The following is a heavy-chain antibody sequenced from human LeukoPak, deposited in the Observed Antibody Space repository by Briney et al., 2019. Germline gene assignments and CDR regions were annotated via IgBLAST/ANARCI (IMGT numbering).Heavy chain of an antibody. V-gene: IGHV4-59*01. D-gene: IGHD6-13*01. CDR1: GGSISSYY. CDR2: IYYSGST. Sequence: PSETLSLTCTVSGGSISSYYWSWIRQPPGKGLEWMGYIYYSGSTNYNPSLKSRVTISVDTSKNQFSLKLSSVTAADTAVYYCARSHSSPVKNWYFDLWGRGALVTVSS. J-gene: IGHJ2*01. CDR3: ARSHSSPVKNWYFDL.